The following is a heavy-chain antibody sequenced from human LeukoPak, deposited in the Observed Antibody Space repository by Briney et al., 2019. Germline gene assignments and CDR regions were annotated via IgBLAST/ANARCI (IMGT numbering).Heavy chain of an antibody. J-gene: IGHJ6*02. CDR1: GFTFGDYA. V-gene: IGHV3-49*04. Sequence: PGGSLRLSCTASGFTFGDYAMNWVRQAPGKGLEWVGFIRTKMYGGTTEYAASVGGRFTISRDDSTSIAYLQMNSLKTEDTAVYYCTPGPDNYYDTSGYSNLFYFYGTDVWGQGTTVTVSS. CDR2: IRTKMYGGTT. D-gene: IGHD3-22*01. CDR3: TPGPDNYYDTSGYSNLFYFYGTDV.